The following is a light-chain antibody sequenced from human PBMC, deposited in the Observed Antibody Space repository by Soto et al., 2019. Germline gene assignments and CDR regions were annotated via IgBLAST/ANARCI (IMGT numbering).Light chain of an antibody. CDR3: QSYDSYNQV. V-gene: IGLV6-57*02. CDR2: EYN. J-gene: IGLJ3*02. CDR1: SGSIASNY. Sequence: NFMLTQPHSVSESPGKTVTISCTDNSGSIASNYVQWFQQRPGSAPTTVIYEYNQRPSGVPDRFSGSIDRSSNSASLTISGLRTEDEADYYCQSYDSYNQVFGGGTKVTVL.